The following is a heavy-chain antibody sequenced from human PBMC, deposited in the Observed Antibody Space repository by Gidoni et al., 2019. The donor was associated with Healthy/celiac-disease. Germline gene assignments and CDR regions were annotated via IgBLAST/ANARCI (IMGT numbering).Heavy chain of an antibody. CDR1: GFTFSSYA. V-gene: IGHV3-30-3*01. CDR2: ISYDGSNK. CDR3: ASEGWL. D-gene: IGHD5-12*01. Sequence: QVQLVESGGGVVQPGRSLRLSCAASGFTFSSYAMHWVRQAPGKGLEWVAVISYDGSNKYYADSVKGRFTISRDNSKNTLYLQMNSLRAEDTAVYYCASEGWLWGQGTLVTVSS. J-gene: IGHJ4*02.